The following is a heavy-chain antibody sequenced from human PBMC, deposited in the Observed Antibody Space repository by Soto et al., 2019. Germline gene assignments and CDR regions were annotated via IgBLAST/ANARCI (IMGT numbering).Heavy chain of an antibody. D-gene: IGHD6-13*01. Sequence: ASVKVSCKASGYTFTGYYIHWVRQAPGQGLEWMGWINPNSGGTNYAQKFQGWVTMTRDTSISTAYMELSRLRSDDTAVYYCARALIAAAPGGPDYWGRGTLVTVSS. J-gene: IGHJ4*02. CDR2: INPNSGGT. CDR3: ARALIAAAPGGPDY. CDR1: GYTFTGYY. V-gene: IGHV1-2*04.